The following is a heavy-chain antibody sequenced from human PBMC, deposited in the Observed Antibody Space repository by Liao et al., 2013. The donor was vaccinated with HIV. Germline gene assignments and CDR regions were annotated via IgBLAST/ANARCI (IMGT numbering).Heavy chain of an antibody. Sequence: QLQLRESGPRLVKPSQTLSLTCSVSGDLIGSTSFYWTWIRQPAGKGLEWIGRIYGSGSTDYNPSLKSRVAMSLDTSDNHFSLTLRSATAADTAVYYCARAGGRYAGFDIWGQGTMVTVSS. J-gene: IGHJ3*02. CDR3: ARAGGRYAGFDI. CDR1: GDLIGSTSFY. V-gene: IGHV4-61*02. CDR2: IYGSGST. D-gene: IGHD3-16*01.